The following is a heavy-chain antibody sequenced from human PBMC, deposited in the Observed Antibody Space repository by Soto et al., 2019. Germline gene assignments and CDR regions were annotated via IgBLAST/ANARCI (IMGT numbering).Heavy chain of an antibody. CDR2: IIPVFGSP. V-gene: IGHV1-69*06. CDR3: ARDITGTNHWFES. CDR1: GDTFNSHT. Sequence: VQLVQSGAEVRKPGSSVRVSCETSGDTFNSHTINWLRQAPGQGLEWMGGIIPVFGSPTYAQKFQARLTITADTSTQTAYIELSRLTSDDTAFYFCARDITGTNHWFESWGQGTLVTVSS. J-gene: IGHJ5*01. D-gene: IGHD1-20*01.